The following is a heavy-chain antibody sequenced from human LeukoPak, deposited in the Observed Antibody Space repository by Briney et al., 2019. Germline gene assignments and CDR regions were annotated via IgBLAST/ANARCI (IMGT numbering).Heavy chain of an antibody. V-gene: IGHV1-46*01. CDR3: ARGSGGYSYGLYNWFDP. CDR1: GYTFTRYY. CDR2: INPSGGST. J-gene: IGHJ5*02. D-gene: IGHD5-18*01. Sequence: ASVKVSCKASGYTFTRYYIHWVRQAPGQGLEWMGVINPSGGSTTYAQKFQGRVTMTRDTSTSTVYMEVRSLRSDDTAVYYCARGSGGYSYGLYNWFDPWGQGTLVTVSS.